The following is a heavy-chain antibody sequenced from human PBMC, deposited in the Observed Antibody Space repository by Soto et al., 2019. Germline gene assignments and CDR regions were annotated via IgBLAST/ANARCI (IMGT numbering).Heavy chain of an antibody. D-gene: IGHD5-12*01. J-gene: IGHJ6*02. CDR1: GGTFSSYA. Sequence: QVQLVQSGAEVKKPGSSVKVSCKASGGTFSSYAISWVRQAPGQGLEWMGGIIPIFGTANYAQKFQGRVTITEDESTSTAYMELSSLRSEDTAVYYCAGGVDGYNYYYYYGMDVWGQGTTVTVSS. CDR3: AGGVDGYNYYYYYGMDV. CDR2: IIPIFGTA. V-gene: IGHV1-69*12.